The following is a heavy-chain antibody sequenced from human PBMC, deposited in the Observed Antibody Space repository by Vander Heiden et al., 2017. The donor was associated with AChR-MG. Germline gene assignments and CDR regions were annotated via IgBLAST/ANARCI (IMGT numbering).Heavy chain of an antibody. V-gene: IGHV2-5*02. D-gene: IGHD3-22*01. CDR2: IYWDDDK. J-gene: IGHJ4*02. CDR1: GFSLSTSGVG. CDR3: AHRPYDSSGYYTYYFDY. Sequence: QITLKESGPTLVKPTQTLTLTCTFSGFSLSTSGVGVGWIRQPPGKALEWLALIYWDDDKRYSTSLKSRLTITKDTSKNQVVLTMTNMDPVDTATYYCAHRPYDSSGYYTYYFDYWGQGTLVTVSS.